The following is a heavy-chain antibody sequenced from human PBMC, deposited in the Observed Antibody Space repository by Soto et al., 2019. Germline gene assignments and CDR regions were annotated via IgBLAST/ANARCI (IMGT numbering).Heavy chain of an antibody. Sequence: SETLSLTCTVSGGSISSYYWSWIRQPPGKGLEWIGYIYYSGNTNYNPSLKSRVTISVDTSKNQFSLKLSSVTAADTAVYYCARTRARNWFDPWGQGTLVTVSS. CDR2: IYYSGNT. D-gene: IGHD6-6*01. J-gene: IGHJ5*02. CDR1: GGSISSYY. V-gene: IGHV4-59*01. CDR3: ARTRARNWFDP.